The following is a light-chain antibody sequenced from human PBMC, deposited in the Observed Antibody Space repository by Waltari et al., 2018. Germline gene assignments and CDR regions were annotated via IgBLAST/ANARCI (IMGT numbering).Light chain of an antibody. CDR2: GAS. Sequence: EIVLTQSPGTLSLSPGERATLACRASQRVRGSLAWYQQKAGQAPRLLIYGASSRATGIPDRFSGSGSGTDFSLTISRLEPEDFAGYYCQHYVRLPATFGQGTKVEI. J-gene: IGKJ1*01. CDR1: QRVRGS. V-gene: IGKV3-20*01. CDR3: QHYVRLPAT.